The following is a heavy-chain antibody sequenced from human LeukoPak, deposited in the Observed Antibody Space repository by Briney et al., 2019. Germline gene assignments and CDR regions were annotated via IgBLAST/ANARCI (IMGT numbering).Heavy chain of an antibody. CDR2: ISSSRSYI. CDR3: ARETAYYDFWRFGTHTTYYGMDV. CDR1: GFTFSRYS. J-gene: IGHJ6*02. D-gene: IGHD3-3*01. Sequence: GGALRLSCADSGFTFSRYSMNWVRQAPGKGVEWGSSISSSRSYIYYADSVKGRFTISRDSAKNSLYLQMNSLRAEDTAVYYCARETAYYDFWRFGTHTTYYGMDVWGQGTTVTVSS. V-gene: IGHV3-21*01.